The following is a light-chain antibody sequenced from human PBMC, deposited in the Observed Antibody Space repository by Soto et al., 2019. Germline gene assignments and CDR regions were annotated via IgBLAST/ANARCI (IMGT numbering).Light chain of an antibody. V-gene: IGLV3-21*02. J-gene: IGLJ3*02. CDR1: KFASRS. CDR2: EDS. CDR3: QVWDGGRDQWV. Sequence: SYELTQPPSVSVAPGQSATITCGGTKFASRSVNWYQQRPGQAPAVVVYEDSVRPSGIPERLSGSNSGNTATLTISRVEAGDEADYYCQVWDGGRDQWVFGGGTKVTVL.